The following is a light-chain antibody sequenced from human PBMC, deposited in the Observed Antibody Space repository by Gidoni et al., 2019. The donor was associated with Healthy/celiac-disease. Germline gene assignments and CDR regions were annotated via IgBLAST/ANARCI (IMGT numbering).Light chain of an antibody. CDR1: QSISSW. V-gene: IGKV1-5*03. CDR3: QQYNSYWT. CDR2: KAS. Sequence: IQMPQSPSTLSASVGARVTIPCRPSQSISSWLAWYQQKPGKAPKLLIYKASSLESGVPSRFSGSGSGKEFTLTISSLQPDDFATYYCQQYNSYWTFGQGTKVEIK. J-gene: IGKJ1*01.